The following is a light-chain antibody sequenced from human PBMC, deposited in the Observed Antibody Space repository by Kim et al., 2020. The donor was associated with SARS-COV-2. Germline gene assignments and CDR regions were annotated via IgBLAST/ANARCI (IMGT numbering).Light chain of an antibody. J-gene: IGLJ3*02. V-gene: IGLV6-57*01. CDR2: GDN. CDR1: SGSIASNY. CDR3: QSYDNRNPWV. Sequence: NFMLTQPHSVSESPGKTVTISCTRSSGSIASNYVQWYQQRPGSSPTIVIYGDNRRPSGVPDRFSGSIDRASNSATLTISGLRTEDEADYYCQSYDNRNPWVFGGGTRLTVL.